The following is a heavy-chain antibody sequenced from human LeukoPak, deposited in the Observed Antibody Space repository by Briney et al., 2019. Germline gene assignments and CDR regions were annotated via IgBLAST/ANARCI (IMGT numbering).Heavy chain of an antibody. J-gene: IGHJ4*02. CDR1: GGSISSSSYY. D-gene: IGHD3-16*02. CDR3: ARNSEGLRLGELSPPI. CDR2: IYYSGST. V-gene: IGHV4-39*01. Sequence: KPSETLSLTCTVSGGSISSSSYYWGWIRQPRGKGLEWIGSIYYSGSTYYNPSLKSRVTISVDTSKNQFSLKLSSVTAADTAVYYCARNSEGLRLGELSPPIWGQGTPVTVSS.